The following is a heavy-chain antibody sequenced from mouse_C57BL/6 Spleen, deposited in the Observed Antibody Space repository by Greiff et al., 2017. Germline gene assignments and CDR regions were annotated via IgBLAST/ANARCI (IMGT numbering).Heavy chain of an antibody. D-gene: IGHD2-3*01. CDR2: ISDGGSYT. V-gene: IGHV5-4*01. Sequence: VKLVESGGGLVKPGGSLKLSCAASGFTFSSYAMSWVRQTPEKRLEWVATISDGGSYTYYPDNVKGRFTISRDNAKNNLYLQMSHLKSEDTAMYYCARDGVYDGYYEYFDVWGTGTTVTVSS. CDR1: GFTFSSYA. J-gene: IGHJ1*03. CDR3: ARDGVYDGYYEYFDV.